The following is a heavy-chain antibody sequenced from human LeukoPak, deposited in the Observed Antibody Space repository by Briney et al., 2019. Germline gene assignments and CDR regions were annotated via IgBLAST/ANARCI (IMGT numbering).Heavy chain of an antibody. Sequence: ASVKVSCKASGYSFTTSGMNWVPQAPGQGLEWMGWFNACTGNPTYAQGFTGRFVFSMDTSASTAYLQITSLKAEDMAMYYCARRGEASGSSGWLNWFDPWGQGTLVTVFS. CDR1: GYSFTTSG. CDR2: FNACTGNP. CDR3: ARRGEASGSSGWLNWFDP. D-gene: IGHD6-19*01. V-gene: IGHV7-81*01. J-gene: IGHJ5*02.